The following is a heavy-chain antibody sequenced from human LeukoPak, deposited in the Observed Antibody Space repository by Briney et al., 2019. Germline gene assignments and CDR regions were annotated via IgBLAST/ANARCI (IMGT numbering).Heavy chain of an antibody. J-gene: IGHJ4*02. CDR3: ASGGYKLDY. V-gene: IGHV1-2*02. D-gene: IGHD5-18*01. CDR2: INPNSGGT. Sequence: ASVKVSCKASGYTFPDHYIHWVRQAPGQGLEWMGWINPNSGGTNYAQKFQGRVTMTRDTSISTAYMDLSRLTSDDTAVYYCASGGYKLDYWGQGTLVTVSS. CDR1: GYTFPDHY.